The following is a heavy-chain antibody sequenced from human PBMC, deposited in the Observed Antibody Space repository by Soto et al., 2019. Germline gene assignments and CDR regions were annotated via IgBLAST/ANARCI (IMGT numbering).Heavy chain of an antibody. CDR1: GFTFDDYA. J-gene: IGHJ4*02. D-gene: IGHD6-6*01. CDR2: ISWNSGTI. CDR3: AKDKYSSSSNPFFDY. V-gene: IGHV3-9*01. Sequence: DVQLVESGGGLVQPGRSLRLSCVASGFTFDDYAMHWVRQGPGKGLEWVSGISWNSGTIGYADSVKGRFTISRDNAKNSLYLQMISLRAEDTAMYYCAKDKYSSSSNPFFDYWGQGTRVTVSS.